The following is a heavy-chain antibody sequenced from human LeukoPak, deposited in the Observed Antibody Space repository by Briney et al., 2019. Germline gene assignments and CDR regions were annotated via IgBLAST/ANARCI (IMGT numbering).Heavy chain of an antibody. J-gene: IGHJ5*02. D-gene: IGHD3-10*01. Sequence: PSETLSLTCAVYGGSFSGYYWSWIRQPPGKGLEWIGEINHSGSTNYNPSLKSRVTISVDTSKNQFSLKLSSVTAADTAVYYCARSYHYGSGSPSWGQGTLVTVSS. CDR3: ARSYHYGSGSPS. V-gene: IGHV4-34*01. CDR2: INHSGST. CDR1: GGSFSGYY.